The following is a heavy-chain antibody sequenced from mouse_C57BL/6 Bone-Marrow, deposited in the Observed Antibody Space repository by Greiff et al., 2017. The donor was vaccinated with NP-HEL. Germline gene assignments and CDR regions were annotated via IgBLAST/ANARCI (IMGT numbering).Heavy chain of an antibody. CDR1: GFTFSSYA. D-gene: IGHD1-1*01. CDR3: ARRADYGYYFDY. J-gene: IGHJ2*01. V-gene: IGHV5-4*03. CDR2: ISDGGSYT. Sequence: DVMLVESGGGLVKPGGSLKLSCAASGFTFSSYAMSWVRQTPEKRLEWVATISDGGSYTYYPDNVKGRFTISRDNSKNNLYLQMSHLKSEDTAMYYCARRADYGYYFDYWGQGTTLTVSS.